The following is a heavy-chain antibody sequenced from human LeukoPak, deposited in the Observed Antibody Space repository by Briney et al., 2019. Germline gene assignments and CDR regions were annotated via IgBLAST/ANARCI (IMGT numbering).Heavy chain of an antibody. CDR2: ISYDGSNK. CDR3: ANAQRDLSDAFDI. CDR1: GFTFSSYG. Sequence: GGSLRLSCAASGFTFSSYGMHWVRQAPGKGLEWVAVISYDGSNKYYADSVKGRFTISRDNSKNTLYLQMNSLRAEDTAVYYCANAQRDLSDAFDIWGQGTMVTVSS. D-gene: IGHD3/OR15-3a*01. V-gene: IGHV3-30*18. J-gene: IGHJ3*02.